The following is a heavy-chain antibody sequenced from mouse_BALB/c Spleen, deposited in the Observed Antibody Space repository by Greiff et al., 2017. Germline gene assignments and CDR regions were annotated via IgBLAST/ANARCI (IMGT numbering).Heavy chain of an antibody. J-gene: IGHJ2*01. CDR2: INPSNGGT. D-gene: IGHD4-1*01. CDR1: GYTFTSYY. Sequence: VQLQQSGAELVKPGASVKLSCKASGYTFTSYYMYWVKQRPGQGLEWIGEINPSNGGTNFNEKFKSKATLTVDKSSSTAYMQLSSLTSEDSAVYYCTRRGLGPYFDYWGQGTTLTVSS. CDR3: TRRGLGPYFDY. V-gene: IGHV1S81*02.